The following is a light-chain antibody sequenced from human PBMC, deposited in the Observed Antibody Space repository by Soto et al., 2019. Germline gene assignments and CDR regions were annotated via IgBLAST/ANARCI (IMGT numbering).Light chain of an antibody. CDR2: DTS. J-gene: IGLJ2*01. V-gene: IGLV7-46*01. CDR1: TGAVTSGHY. Sequence: AVVTQEPSLPVSPGGTVTLTCGSITGAVTSGHYPYWFQQKPGQAPRTLIYDTSNKHSWTPARFSGSLLGGKAALTLSGAQPEDEAEYYCLLSYSDARSVVFGGGTKLTVL. CDR3: LLSYSDARSVV.